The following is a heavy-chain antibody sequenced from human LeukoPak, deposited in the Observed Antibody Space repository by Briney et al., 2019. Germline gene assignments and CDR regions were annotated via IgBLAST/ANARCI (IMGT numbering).Heavy chain of an antibody. J-gene: IGHJ1*01. V-gene: IGHV4-39*01. Sequence: SETLSLTCTVSGGSISSSSYYWGWIRQPPGKGLEWIGSIYYSGSTYYNPSLKSRVTISVDTSKNQFSLKLSSVTAADTAVYYCARAAVTTSRYLQHWGQGTLVTVSS. CDR3: ARAAVTTSRYLQH. CDR2: IYYSGST. D-gene: IGHD4-17*01. CDR1: GGSISSSSYY.